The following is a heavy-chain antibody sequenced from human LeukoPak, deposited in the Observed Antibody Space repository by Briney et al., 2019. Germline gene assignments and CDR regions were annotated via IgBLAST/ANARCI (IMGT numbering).Heavy chain of an antibody. Sequence: GASLRLSCAACVFIFSISAMSCVRQAPGKRLEWVSAISGSGGSTYYYADSVKGRFTISRDNSKNTLNLQMNSLRAEDTAVYYCAKGSGNCTNGVCFSYYWGQGTMVTVSS. J-gene: IGHJ4*01. CDR2: ISGSGGST. CDR3: AKGSGNCTNGVCFSYY. CDR1: VFIFSISA. V-gene: IGHV3-23*01. D-gene: IGHD2-8*01.